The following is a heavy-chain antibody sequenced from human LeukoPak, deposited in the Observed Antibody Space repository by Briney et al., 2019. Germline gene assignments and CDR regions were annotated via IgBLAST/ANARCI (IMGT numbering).Heavy chain of an antibody. CDR1: GGTFSSYA. D-gene: IGHD4-23*01. Sequence: SSVKVSCKASGGTFSSYAISWVRQAPGQGLEWMGRIIPIFGTANYAQKFQGRVTITTDESTSTAYMELSSLRSEDTAVYYCASRFTDYGGNSSDAFDIWAKGQWSPSLQ. CDR2: IIPIFGTA. J-gene: IGHJ3*02. V-gene: IGHV1-69*05. CDR3: ASRFTDYGGNSSDAFDI.